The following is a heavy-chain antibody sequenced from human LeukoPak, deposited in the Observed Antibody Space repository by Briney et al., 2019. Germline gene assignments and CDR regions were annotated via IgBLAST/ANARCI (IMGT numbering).Heavy chain of an antibody. CDR2: IIPIFGTA. Sequence: SVNVSCKASGGTFSSYAISWVRQAPGQGLEWMGGIIPIFGTANYAQKFQGRVTITADESTSTAYMELSSLRSEDTAVYYCARDPRASGSYAPGDYWGQGTLVTVSS. V-gene: IGHV1-69*13. CDR1: GGTFSSYA. CDR3: ARDPRASGSYAPGDY. J-gene: IGHJ4*02. D-gene: IGHD1-26*01.